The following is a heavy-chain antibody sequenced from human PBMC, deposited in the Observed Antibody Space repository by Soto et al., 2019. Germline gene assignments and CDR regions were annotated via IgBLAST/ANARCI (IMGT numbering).Heavy chain of an antibody. J-gene: IGHJ5*02. CDR2: MNPNSRNT. V-gene: IGHV1-8*01. CDR1: GYTFTSYD. CDR3: ARRASKDNWFDP. Sequence: QVQLVQSGAEVKKPGASVKVSCKASGYTFTSYDINWVRQATGQGLEWMGWMNPNSRNTGYAQKFQGRVTMTRNTSISTAYMELSSLRSEDTAVYYCARRASKDNWFDPWGQGTLVTVSS.